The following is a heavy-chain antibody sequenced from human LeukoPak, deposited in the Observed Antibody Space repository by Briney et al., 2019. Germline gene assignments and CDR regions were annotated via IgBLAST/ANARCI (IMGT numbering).Heavy chain of an antibody. CDR3: AREGYSSGSRTGIDY. Sequence: PGGSLRLSCAASGFTVSSNFMNWVRQAPGRGLEWVSVIYSGGSTSYADSVKGRFTISRDNPKNTLFLQMNSLRIDDTAVYYCAREGYSSGSRTGIDYWGQGTLVTVSS. V-gene: IGHV3-66*02. CDR1: GFTVSSNF. CDR2: IYSGGST. D-gene: IGHD5-18*01. J-gene: IGHJ4*02.